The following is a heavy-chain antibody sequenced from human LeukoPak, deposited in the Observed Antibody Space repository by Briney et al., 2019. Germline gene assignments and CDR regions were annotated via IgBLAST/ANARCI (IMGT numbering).Heavy chain of an antibody. CDR2: IYYSGST. Sequence: PSETLSLTCTVSGGSISSYYWSWLRQPPGKGLEWIGYIYYSGSTNYNPSLKSRVTISVDTSKNQFSLKLSSVTAADTAVYYCARGGSTSSPYYYYYYYMDVWGKGTTVTVSS. CDR3: ARGGSTSSPYYYYYYYMDV. V-gene: IGHV4-59*01. D-gene: IGHD2-2*01. J-gene: IGHJ6*03. CDR1: GGSISSYY.